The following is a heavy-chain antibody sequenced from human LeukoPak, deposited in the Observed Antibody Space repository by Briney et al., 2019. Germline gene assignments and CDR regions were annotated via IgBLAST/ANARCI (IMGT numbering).Heavy chain of an antibody. CDR3: AREYGSSGWYYYGMDV. V-gene: IGHV3-30*04. D-gene: IGHD6-19*01. CDR2: ISYDGSNK. Sequence: PGGSLRLSCAASGFTFSSYAMHWVRQAPGKGLEWVAVISYDGSNKYYADSVKGRFTISRDNSKNTLYLQMNSLRAEDTAVYYCAREYGSSGWYYYGMDVWGQGTTVTVSS. CDR1: GFTFSSYA. J-gene: IGHJ6*02.